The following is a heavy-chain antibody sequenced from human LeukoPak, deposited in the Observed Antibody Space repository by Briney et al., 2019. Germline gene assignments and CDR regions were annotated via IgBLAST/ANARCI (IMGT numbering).Heavy chain of an antibody. D-gene: IGHD5-18*01. CDR3: ARMDTAMVEGP. Sequence: SETLSLTYTVSGYSISSGYSWGWIRQPPGKGLEWIGSISHSGSTYYNPSLKRRVTISVDTSKNQFSLQLSSVTAADTAVYYCARMDTAMVEGPWGQGTLVTVSS. J-gene: IGHJ5*02. V-gene: IGHV4-38-2*02. CDR2: ISHSGST. CDR1: GYSISSGYS.